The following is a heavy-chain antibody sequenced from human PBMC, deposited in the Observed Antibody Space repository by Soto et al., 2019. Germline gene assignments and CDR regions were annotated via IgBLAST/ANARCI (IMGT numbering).Heavy chain of an antibody. D-gene: IGHD1-1*01. V-gene: IGHV1-18*01. J-gene: IGHJ4*02. CDR3: ARGRYGDY. CDR2: ISAHNGNT. CDR1: GYTFTSYG. Sequence: QVHLVQSGAEVKKPGASVKVSCKASGYTFTSYGITWVQQAPGQGLEWMGWISAHNGNTDYAQMLQVRVIVTSDTSTSTAYIELRSLISDITDVYHCARGRYGDYWGQGLLVTVS.